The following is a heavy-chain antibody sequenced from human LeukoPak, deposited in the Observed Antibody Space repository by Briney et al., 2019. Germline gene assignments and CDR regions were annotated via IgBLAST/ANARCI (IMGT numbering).Heavy chain of an antibody. CDR2: IYYSGST. V-gene: IGHV4-38-2*02. CDR1: GYSISSGYY. J-gene: IGHJ4*02. CDR3: ARDGVVRGVIGE. D-gene: IGHD3-10*01. Sequence: PSETLSLTCTVSGYSISSGYYWGWIRQPPGKGLEWIGYIYYSGSTNYNPSLKSRVTISVDTSKNQFSLKLSSVTAADTAVYYCARDGVVRGVIGEWGQGTLVTVSS.